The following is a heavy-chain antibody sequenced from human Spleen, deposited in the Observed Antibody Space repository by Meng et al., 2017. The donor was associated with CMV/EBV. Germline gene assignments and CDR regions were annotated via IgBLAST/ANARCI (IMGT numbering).Heavy chain of an antibody. V-gene: IGHV1-69*05. D-gene: IGHD3-10*01. CDR3: AKQRTSDGAGGFVY. Sequence: SGFTFSTYAMTWVRQAPGKGLEWIALIVPSFTTTYYAEKVQGRVTITTDESKRTVYMQLSSLRADDTAVYYCAKQRTSDGAGGFVYWGQGTLVTVSS. J-gene: IGHJ4*02. CDR1: GFTFSTYA. CDR2: IVPSFTTT.